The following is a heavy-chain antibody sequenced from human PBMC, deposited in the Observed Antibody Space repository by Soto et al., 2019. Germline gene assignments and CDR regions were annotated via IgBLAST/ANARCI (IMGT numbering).Heavy chain of an antibody. CDR1: GYSFTSYW. D-gene: IGHD5-12*01. CDR3: ARHLRSGYDYYYYYYMDV. Sequence: GESLKISCKGSGYSFTSYWIGWVRQMPGKGLEWMGIIYPGDSDTRYSPSFQGQVTISADKSISTAYLQWSSLKASDTAMYYCARHLRSGYDYYYYYYMDVWGKGTTVTVSS. J-gene: IGHJ6*03. V-gene: IGHV5-51*01. CDR2: IYPGDSDT.